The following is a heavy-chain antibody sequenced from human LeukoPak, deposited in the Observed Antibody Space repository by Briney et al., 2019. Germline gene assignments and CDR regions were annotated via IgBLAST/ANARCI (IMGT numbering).Heavy chain of an antibody. Sequence: PSETLSLTCTVSGGSISSSSYYWGWIRQPPGKGLEWIGSIYYSGSTYYNPSLKSRVTISVDTSKNQFSLKLSSVTAADTAVYYCARVISSSPRFDYWGQGTLVTVSS. CDR3: ARVISSSPRFDY. D-gene: IGHD6-6*01. CDR1: GGSISSSSYY. V-gene: IGHV4-39*07. CDR2: IYYSGST. J-gene: IGHJ4*02.